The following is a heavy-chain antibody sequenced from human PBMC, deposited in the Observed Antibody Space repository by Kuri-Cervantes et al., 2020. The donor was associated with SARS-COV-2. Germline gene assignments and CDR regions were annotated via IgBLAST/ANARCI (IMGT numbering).Heavy chain of an antibody. CDR3: AKTNYYDSSGYSVKYDY. D-gene: IGHD3-22*01. V-gene: IGHV3-64*02. CDR2: INSNGDNT. CDR1: GFSFSTYA. Sequence: GESLKISCAASGFSFSTYAMHWVRQAPGKGLEYISAINSNGDNTYYADSVKGRFTISRDNSKNTVYLQMNSLRAEDTAVYYCAKTNYYDSSGYSVKYDYWGQGTLVTVSS. J-gene: IGHJ4*02.